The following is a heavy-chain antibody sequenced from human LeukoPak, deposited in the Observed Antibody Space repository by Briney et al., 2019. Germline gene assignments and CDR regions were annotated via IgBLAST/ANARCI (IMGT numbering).Heavy chain of an antibody. CDR1: GGSISSGSYY. CDR2: IYTSGST. D-gene: IGHD3-22*01. J-gene: IGHJ4*02. CDR3: ARDLYYYDSSGYSYFDY. Sequence: SETLSLTCTVSGGSISSGSYYWSWIRQPAGKGLEWIGRIYTSGSTNYNPSLKSRVTMSVDTSKNQFSLKLSSVTAADTAVYYCARDLYYYDSSGYSYFDYWGQGTLVTVSS. V-gene: IGHV4-61*02.